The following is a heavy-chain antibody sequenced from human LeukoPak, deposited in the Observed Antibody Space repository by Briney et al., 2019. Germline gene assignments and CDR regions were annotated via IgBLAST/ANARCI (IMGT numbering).Heavy chain of an antibody. CDR2: ISRSGDST. J-gene: IGHJ1*01. V-gene: IGHV3-23*01. Sequence: GGSLRLSCATSGFTISSYAMSWVRQAPGKGLEWVSAISRSGDSTYSADSVKGRFTISRDISKNTLYLQMNSLRAEDTAVYYCAEVGLTTGEYFQHWGQGTLVTVSS. CDR3: AEVGLTTGEYFQH. D-gene: IGHD4-17*01. CDR1: GFTISSYA.